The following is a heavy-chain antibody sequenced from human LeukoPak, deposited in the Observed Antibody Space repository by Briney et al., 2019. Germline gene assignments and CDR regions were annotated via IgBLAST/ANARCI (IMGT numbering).Heavy chain of an antibody. CDR3: ARGGTYGSGSDQHTTLDY. J-gene: IGHJ4*02. D-gene: IGHD3-10*01. Sequence: ASVKVSCKASGYTFTGYYMHWVRQAPGQGLVWMGWINPDSGGTAYAQKFQGRVTMTRDPSISTAYMELSRLRSDDTAVYYCARGGTYGSGSDQHTTLDYWGQGTLVTVSS. CDR2: INPDSGGT. CDR1: GYTFTGYY. V-gene: IGHV1-2*02.